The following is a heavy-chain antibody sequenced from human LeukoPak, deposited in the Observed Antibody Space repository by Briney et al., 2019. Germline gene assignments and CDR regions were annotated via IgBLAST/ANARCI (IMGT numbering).Heavy chain of an antibody. CDR3: ARDHRIGGFMDL. D-gene: IGHD2-15*01. V-gene: IGHV3-21*01. Sequence: GGSLRLSCAASGFTLRSYTMNWVRQAPGKGLEWVSSIGISSNKIYYADSVKGRFIISRDNAKNSVYLQMNSLRAEDTAVYYCARDHRIGGFMDLWGKGTTVTVSS. CDR1: GFTLRSYT. CDR2: IGISSNKI. J-gene: IGHJ6*04.